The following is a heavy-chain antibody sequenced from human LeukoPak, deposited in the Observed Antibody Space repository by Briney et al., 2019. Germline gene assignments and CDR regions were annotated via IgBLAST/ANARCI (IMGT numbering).Heavy chain of an antibody. CDR1: GGSITDYH. J-gene: IGHJ4*02. D-gene: IGHD3-9*01. CDR3: ARGNILSGYCFDF. V-gene: IGHV4-34*01. CDR2: IHYTGAT. Sequence: SETLSLTCAVYGGSITDYHWSWIRQPPGKGLEWVGEIHYTGATSYNPSLKSRATISIDTSKNQVSLKLSSVTAADTAVYYCARGNILSGYCFDFWGQGALVTVSS.